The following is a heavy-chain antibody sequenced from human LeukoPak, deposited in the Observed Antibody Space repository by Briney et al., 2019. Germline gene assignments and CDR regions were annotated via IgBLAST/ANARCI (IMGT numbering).Heavy chain of an antibody. D-gene: IGHD1-1*01. CDR2: ISSSGSTI. CDR1: GFTFSSYE. CDR3: ARDIGSGTTSY. J-gene: IGHJ4*02. Sequence: GGSLRLSCAASGFTFSSYEMNWVRQAPGKGLEWVSYISSSGSTIYYADSVKGRFTISRDNAENSLYLQMNSLRAEDTAVYYCARDIGSGTTSYWGQGTPVTVSS. V-gene: IGHV3-48*03.